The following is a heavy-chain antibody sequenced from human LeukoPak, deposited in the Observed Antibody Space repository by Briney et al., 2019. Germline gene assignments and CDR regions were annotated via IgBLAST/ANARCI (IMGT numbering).Heavy chain of an antibody. Sequence: GRSLRLSCAASGFTFSSYAMHWVRQAPGKGLEWVAVISYDGSNKYYADSVKGRFTISRDNSKNTLYLQMNSLRAEDTAVYYCAKGSSNYGGFDPWGQGTLVTVSS. CDR3: AKGSSNYGGFDP. CDR1: GFTFSSYA. D-gene: IGHD4-11*01. J-gene: IGHJ5*02. V-gene: IGHV3-30-3*01. CDR2: ISYDGSNK.